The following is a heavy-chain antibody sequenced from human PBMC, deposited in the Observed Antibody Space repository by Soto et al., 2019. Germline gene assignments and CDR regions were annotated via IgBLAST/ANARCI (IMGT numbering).Heavy chain of an antibody. Sequence: SETLSLTCTVSGGSISSYYWSWIRQPPGKGLEWIGYIYYSGSTNYNPSLKSRVNISVDTSKNQFSLKLSSVTAADTAVYYCARRDCSGGSCYSEGFDPWGQGTLVTVSS. CDR3: ARRDCSGGSCYSEGFDP. V-gene: IGHV4-59*01. D-gene: IGHD2-15*01. CDR2: IYYSGST. J-gene: IGHJ5*02. CDR1: GGSISSYY.